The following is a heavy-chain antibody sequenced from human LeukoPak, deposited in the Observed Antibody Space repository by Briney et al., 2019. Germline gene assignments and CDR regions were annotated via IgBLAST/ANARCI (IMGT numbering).Heavy chain of an antibody. CDR1: GYTFTSYD. CDR2: MSPKSANT. Sequence: ASVKVSCKASGYTFTSYDINWVRQASGQGLEWMGWMSPKSANTGYAQKFQGRVTITADKFTSTVYMELSSLRSEDTAVYYCARSKNRKYYDSSGYLIVWGQGTLVTVSS. V-gene: IGHV1-8*03. J-gene: IGHJ4*02. D-gene: IGHD3-22*01. CDR3: ARSKNRKYYDSSGYLIV.